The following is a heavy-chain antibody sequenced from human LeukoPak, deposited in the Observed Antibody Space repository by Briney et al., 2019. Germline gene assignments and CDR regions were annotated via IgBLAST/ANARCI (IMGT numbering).Heavy chain of an antibody. Sequence: SETLSLTCTVSGGSISSYYWSWIRQPPGKGLEWIGYIYYSGSTNYNPSLKSRVTISVDTSKNQFSLKLNSVTAADTAVYYCARVKSKVYDFWSGYLFDPWGQGTLVTVSS. CDR3: ARVKSKVYDFWSGYLFDP. CDR2: IYYSGST. CDR1: GGSISSYY. J-gene: IGHJ5*02. V-gene: IGHV4-59*01. D-gene: IGHD3-3*01.